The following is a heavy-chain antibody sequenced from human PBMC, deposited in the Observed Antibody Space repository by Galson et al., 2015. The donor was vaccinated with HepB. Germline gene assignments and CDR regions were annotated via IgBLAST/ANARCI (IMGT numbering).Heavy chain of an antibody. V-gene: IGHV3-74*01. CDR2: INSDGSST. CDR1: GFTFSSYW. J-gene: IGHJ6*02. Sequence: SLRLSCAASGFTFSSYWMHWVRQVPGKGLVWVSRINSDGSSTSYADSVKGRFTISRDNAKNTLYLQMNSLRAEDTAVYYCARAHPRYYYGMDVWGQGTTVTVSS. CDR3: ARAHPRYYYGMDV.